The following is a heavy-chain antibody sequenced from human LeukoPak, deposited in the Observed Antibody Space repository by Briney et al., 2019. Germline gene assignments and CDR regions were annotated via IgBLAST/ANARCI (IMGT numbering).Heavy chain of an antibody. J-gene: IGHJ4*02. V-gene: IGHV3-7*01. CDR1: GFTFSSYW. CDR3: ARDPLRYGSGSYPDDTFDY. Sequence: PGGSLRLSCAASGFTFSSYWMSWVRQAPGKGLEWVANIKQDGSEKYYVDSVKGRFTISRDNAKNSLYLQMNSLRAEGMAVYYCARDPLRYGSGSYPDDTFDYWGQGTLVTVSS. D-gene: IGHD3-10*01. CDR2: IKQDGSEK.